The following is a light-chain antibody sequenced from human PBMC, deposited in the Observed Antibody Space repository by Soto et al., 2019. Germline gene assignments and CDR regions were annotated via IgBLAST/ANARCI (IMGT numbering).Light chain of an antibody. V-gene: IGKV3-11*01. CDR1: QSVSSH. CDR2: DAS. CDR3: QQRSSWPIT. J-gene: IGKJ5*01. Sequence: EIVLTQSPATRSLSPVGRATLSCMASQSVSSHLVWYQQKPGQAPRLLISDASNRATGIPARFSGSGSGTDFTLTINSLEPEDFAVYYCQQRSSWPITFGQGTRLEIK.